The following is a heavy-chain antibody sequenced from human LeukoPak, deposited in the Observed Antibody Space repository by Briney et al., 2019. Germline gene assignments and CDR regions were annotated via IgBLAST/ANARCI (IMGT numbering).Heavy chain of an antibody. CDR1: GFTFSSYE. V-gene: IGHV3-48*03. CDR2: ISSSGSTI. J-gene: IGHJ4*02. D-gene: IGHD3-3*01. CDR3: AKDSNYDFWSGFDY. Sequence: GSLRLSCAASGFTFSSYEMNWVRQAPGKGLEWVSYISSSGSTIYYADSVKGRFTISRDNAKNSLYLQMNSLRAEDMALYYCAKDSNYDFWSGFDYWGQGTLVTVSS.